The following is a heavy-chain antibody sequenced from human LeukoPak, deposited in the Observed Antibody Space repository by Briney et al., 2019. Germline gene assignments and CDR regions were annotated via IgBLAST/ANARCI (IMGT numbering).Heavy chain of an antibody. Sequence: SETLSLTCAVSGYSISSDYYGGWSRQPPGQGLEGIGSISHSWSTYYNPSLHIRVTISVHTSKHLFSLKLSSVTASHTAVYFCARQANCGGDCYSFHLWPRETLLPLST. J-gene: IGHJ5*02. V-gene: IGHV4-38-2*01. D-gene: IGHD2-21*01. CDR3: ARQANCGGDCYSFHL. CDR1: GYSISSDYY. CDR2: ISHSWST.